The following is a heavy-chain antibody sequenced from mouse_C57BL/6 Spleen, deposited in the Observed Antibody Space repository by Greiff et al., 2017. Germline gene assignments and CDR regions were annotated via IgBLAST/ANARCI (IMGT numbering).Heavy chain of an antibody. CDR3: ARGGNYGAMDY. Sequence: VQLKESGPVLVKPGASVKMSCKASGYTFTDYYMNWVKQSHGKSLEWIGVINPYNGGTSYNQKFKGKATLTVDKSSSTAYMELNSLTSEDSAVYYCARGGNYGAMDYWGQGTSVTVSS. D-gene: IGHD2-1*01. CDR2: INPYNGGT. V-gene: IGHV1-19*01. CDR1: GYTFTDYY. J-gene: IGHJ4*01.